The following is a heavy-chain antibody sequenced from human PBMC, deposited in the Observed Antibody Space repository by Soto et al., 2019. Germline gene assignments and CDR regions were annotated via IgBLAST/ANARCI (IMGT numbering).Heavy chain of an antibody. J-gene: IGHJ4*02. CDR1: GFTLTRYS. V-gene: IGHV3-21*06. CDR3: ARESEDLTSNFDY. Sequence: PGGSMRLSCASDGFTLTRYSMCLVGPAPGKGLEWVSSISSTTNYIYYGDSMKGRFTISRDNAKNSLYLEMNSLRAEDTAVYYCARESEDLTSNFDYWGQGNLVTVSA. CDR2: ISSTTNYI.